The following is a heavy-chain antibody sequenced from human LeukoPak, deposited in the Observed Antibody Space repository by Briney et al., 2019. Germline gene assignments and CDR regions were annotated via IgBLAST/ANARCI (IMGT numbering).Heavy chain of an antibody. CDR1: GYSISSGYY. CDR2: ISQSGST. V-gene: IGHV4-38-2*01. CDR3: ARVDGWGVVGTTGRFDY. D-gene: IGHD3-10*01. Sequence: SETLSLTCDVSGYSISSGYYWGWIRQPPGKGLEWIGSISQSGSTYYNPSLKGRVIISLDTSKNQFSLKLSSVTATDTAVYYCARVDGWGVVGTTGRFDYWGQGTLVTVSS. J-gene: IGHJ4*02.